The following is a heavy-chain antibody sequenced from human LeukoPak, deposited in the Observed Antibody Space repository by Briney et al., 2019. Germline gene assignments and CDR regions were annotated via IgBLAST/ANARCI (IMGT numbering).Heavy chain of an antibody. CDR1: GYTFTGYY. CDR2: INPNNGGT. J-gene: IGHJ4*02. D-gene: IGHD6-13*01. V-gene: IGHV1-2*02. Sequence: ASVKVSCKASGYTFTGYYMHWVRQAPGQGLEWIGWINPNNGGTNYAQIFRGRVTMTRDTSISTAYLDLSSLSSDDTAVYFCARGLFDTAPDGKQGVLYWGQGTLVTVSS. CDR3: ARGLFDTAPDGKQGVLY.